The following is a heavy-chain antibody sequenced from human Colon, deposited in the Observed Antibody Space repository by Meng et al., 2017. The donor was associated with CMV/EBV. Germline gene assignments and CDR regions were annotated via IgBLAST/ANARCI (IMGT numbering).Heavy chain of an antibody. CDR1: GYSFTTYW. CDR2: IYPRDSNT. J-gene: IGHJ5*02. CDR3: ARHAIPAPIRGSYNWFDP. D-gene: IGHD2-2*02. V-gene: IGHV5-51*01. Sequence: GGSLRLSCKTSGYSFTTYWIAWVRQMPGKGLEWMGIIYPRDSNTTYSPSFQGQVTISADRSIDTAYLHWNSLKASDTAIYYCARHAIPAPIRGSYNWFDPWGQGTLVTVSS.